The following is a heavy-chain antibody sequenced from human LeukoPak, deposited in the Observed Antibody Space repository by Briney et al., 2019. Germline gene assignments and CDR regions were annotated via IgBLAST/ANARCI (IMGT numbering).Heavy chain of an antibody. J-gene: IGHJ4*02. D-gene: IGHD2-2*01. CDR3: ARANFLYCSSSTCLFDY. CDR1: GYTFTDYY. CDR2: INPNDGDT. Sequence: ASVKVSCKASGYTFTDYYMHWVRQAPGQGFEWMGWINPNDGDTNYAQKFQGRVTMTRDTSISTVHMEVSRLRSDDTAVYYCARANFLYCSSSTCLFDYWGQGTLVTVSS. V-gene: IGHV1-2*02.